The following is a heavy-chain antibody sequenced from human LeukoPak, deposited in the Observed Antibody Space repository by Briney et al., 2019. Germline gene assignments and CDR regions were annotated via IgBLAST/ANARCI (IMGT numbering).Heavy chain of an antibody. J-gene: IGHJ3*02. CDR1: GFTFSSYA. Sequence: PGRSLRLSCAASGFTFSSYAMHWVRQAPGKGLEWVAVISYDGSNKYYADSVKGRFTISRDNSKNTLYLQMNSLRAEDTAVYYCARGTHGGIRDAFDIWGQGTMVTVSS. CDR2: ISYDGSNK. D-gene: IGHD1-14*01. V-gene: IGHV3-30-3*01. CDR3: ARGTHGGIRDAFDI.